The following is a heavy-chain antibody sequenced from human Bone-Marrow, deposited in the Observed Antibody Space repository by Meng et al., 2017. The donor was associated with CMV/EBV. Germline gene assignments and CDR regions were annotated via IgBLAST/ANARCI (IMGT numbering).Heavy chain of an antibody. V-gene: IGHV1-46*01. D-gene: IGHD3-3*01. CDR2: INPSGGST. Sequence: ASVKVSCKASGYTFTSYYMHWVRQAPGQGLEWMGIINPSGGSTSYAQKFQGRVTMTRDTSTSTVYMELSSLRSEDTAVYYCAREDGPMGEKQRIMIFGVARDAFDIWGQGTMVTVSS. CDR1: GYTFTSYY. CDR3: AREDGPMGEKQRIMIFGVARDAFDI. J-gene: IGHJ3*02.